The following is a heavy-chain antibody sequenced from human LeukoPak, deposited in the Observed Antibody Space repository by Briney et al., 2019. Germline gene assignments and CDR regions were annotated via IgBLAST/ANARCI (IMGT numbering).Heavy chain of an antibody. V-gene: IGHV3-23*01. J-gene: IGHJ6*02. D-gene: IGHD2-8*01. CDR1: GFTVSSNY. CDR3: AKEVYDSYYYYGMDV. Sequence: PGGSLRLSCAASGFTVSSNYMSWVRQAPGKGLEWVSAISGSGGSTYYADSVKGRFTISRDNSKNTLYLQMNSLRAEDTAVYYCAKEVYDSYYYYGMDVWGQGTTVTVSS. CDR2: ISGSGGST.